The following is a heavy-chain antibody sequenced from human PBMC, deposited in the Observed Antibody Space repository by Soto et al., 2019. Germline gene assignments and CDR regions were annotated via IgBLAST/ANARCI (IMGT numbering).Heavy chain of an antibody. J-gene: IGHJ4*02. D-gene: IGHD5-18*01. CDR2: INHSGRT. CDR1: GGSFSGYY. CDR3: ERGLGIQLLDGYLDY. V-gene: IGHV4-34*01. Sequence: SETLSLTCAVYGGSFSGYYWSWIRQPPGKVLELIGEINHSGRTNYNPSLKSRVTISVDTYKNQFSLKLSSVTAADTAVYYCERGLGIQLLDGYLDYWGQGTMVTISS.